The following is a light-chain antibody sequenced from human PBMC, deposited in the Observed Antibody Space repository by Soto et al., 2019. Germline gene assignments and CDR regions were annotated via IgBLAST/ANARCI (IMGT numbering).Light chain of an antibody. Sequence: QSALTQPPSASGSPGQSVTISCTGTSSDVGGYRYVSWYQQHPGKAPRLILYEVTKRPSGVPDRFSGSKSGNTASLTVSGLQTEDEAYYYCSSYAGSNKGVFGGGTKVTVL. CDR1: SSDVGGYRY. V-gene: IGLV2-8*01. CDR2: EVT. J-gene: IGLJ2*01. CDR3: SSYAGSNKGV.